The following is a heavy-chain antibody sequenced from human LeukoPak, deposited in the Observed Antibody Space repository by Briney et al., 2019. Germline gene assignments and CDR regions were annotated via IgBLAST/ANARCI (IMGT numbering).Heavy chain of an antibody. V-gene: IGHV4-4*07. J-gene: IGHJ5*02. CDR3: ARHRAVAGTSRWFDP. Sequence: SETLSLTCTVSGGSISSYYWSWIRQPAGKGLEWIGRIYTSGSTNYNPSLKSRVTMSVDTSRNQFSLKLSSVTAADTAVYYCARHRAVAGTSRWFDPWGQGTLVTVSS. CDR2: IYTSGST. CDR1: GGSISSYY. D-gene: IGHD6-19*01.